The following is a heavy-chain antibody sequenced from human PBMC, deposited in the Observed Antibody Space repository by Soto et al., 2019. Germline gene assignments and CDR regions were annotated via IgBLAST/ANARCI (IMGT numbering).Heavy chain of an antibody. J-gene: IGHJ3*02. D-gene: IGHD3-16*01. Sequence: EVHLEESGGDLVQPGGSLRLSCAASGFTLSAYWMTWVRQAPGKGLEWVANINRDGSKKSYLDSVRGRLTISRDNVGNSLYLQMDSLRADDTALYYCARDVSRGRSSLSLAAFDIWGQGTMVTVSS. CDR2: INRDGSKK. CDR3: ARDVSRGRSSLSLAAFDI. CDR1: GFTLSAYW. V-gene: IGHV3-7*05.